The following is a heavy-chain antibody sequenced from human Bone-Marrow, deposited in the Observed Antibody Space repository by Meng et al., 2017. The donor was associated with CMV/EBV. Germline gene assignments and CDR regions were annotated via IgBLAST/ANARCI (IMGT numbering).Heavy chain of an antibody. J-gene: IGHJ6*02. Sequence: SVRGSCTASGGTFSSYAISWVRQAPGQGLEWMGGIIPIFGTANYAQKFQGRVTITTDESTSTVYMELSSLRSEDTAVYYCARDYIVVVPAAINDYYYYGMDVWGQGTTVTVSS. D-gene: IGHD2-2*02. V-gene: IGHV1-69*05. CDR3: ARDYIVVVPAAINDYYYYGMDV. CDR2: IIPIFGTA. CDR1: GGTFSSYA.